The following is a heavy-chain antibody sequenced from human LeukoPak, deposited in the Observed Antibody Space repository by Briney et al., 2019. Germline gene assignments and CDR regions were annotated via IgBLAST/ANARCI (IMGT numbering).Heavy chain of an antibody. CDR1: GFTFSSYS. CDR2: IGDSGGST. CDR3: AKGRGSGSPSTYFDY. V-gene: IGHV3-23*01. J-gene: IGHJ4*02. Sequence: GGSLRLSCAASGFTFSSYSMNWVRQAPGKGLEWVSAIGDSGGSTYYADSVKGRLTISRDNSKNTLYLQMNSLRAEDTAVYYCAKGRGSGSPSTYFDYWGQGTLVTVSS. D-gene: IGHD3-10*01.